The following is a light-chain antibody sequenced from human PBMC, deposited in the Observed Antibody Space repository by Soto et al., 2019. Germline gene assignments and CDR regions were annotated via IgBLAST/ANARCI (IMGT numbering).Light chain of an antibody. CDR3: QQYCSSPPLT. CDR2: DAS. J-gene: IGKJ4*01. Sequence: EIVVTQSPGTLSLSQGDRATLSCRASQSVSSSYLAWYKQKPGQAPRLLIYDASSRTTGIPDRFSGGGSGRDYSLTIISLEPEDYAVYYCQQYCSSPPLTFGGGTKVDIK. CDR1: QSVSSSY. V-gene: IGKV3-20*01.